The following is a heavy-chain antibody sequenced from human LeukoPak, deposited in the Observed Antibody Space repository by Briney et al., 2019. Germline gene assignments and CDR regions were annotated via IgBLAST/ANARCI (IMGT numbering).Heavy chain of an antibody. V-gene: IGHV3-23*01. D-gene: IGHD3-22*01. CDR1: GFTFSSYA. CDR3: AKVGDYYDSSGYYYPFDI. J-gene: IGHJ3*02. CDR2: ISGSGGST. Sequence: PGGSLRLSCAASGFTFSSYAMSWVPQAPGKGLEWVSAISGSGGSTYYADSVKGRFTLSRDNSKNTLYLQMNSLRAEDTAVYYCAKVGDYYDSSGYYYPFDIWGQGTMVAVSS.